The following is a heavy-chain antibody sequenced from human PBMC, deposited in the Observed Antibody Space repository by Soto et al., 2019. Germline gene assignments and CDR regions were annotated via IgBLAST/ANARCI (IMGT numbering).Heavy chain of an antibody. CDR2: INSDGSST. CDR1: GFTSSSYW. V-gene: IGHV3-74*01. D-gene: IGHD5-18*01. CDR3: ARDKQLYYYYYGMDV. J-gene: IGHJ6*02. Sequence: GGSLRLSCAASGFTSSSYWMHWVRQAPGKGLVWVSRINSDGSSTSYADSVKGRFTISRDNAKNTLYLQMNSLRAEDTAVYYCARDKQLYYYYYGMDVWGQGTTVTVSS.